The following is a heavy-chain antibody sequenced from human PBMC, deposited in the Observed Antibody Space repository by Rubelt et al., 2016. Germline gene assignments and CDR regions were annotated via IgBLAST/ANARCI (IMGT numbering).Heavy chain of an antibody. D-gene: IGHD6-13*01. Sequence: QLQESGPGLVKPSETLSLTCTVSGGSISSSSYYWGWIRQPPGKGLEWIGTVYYSGSTYYNPSLKSRVTISVDTSKNQFSLKLSSVTAADTAVYYCATTAADLYNWFDPWGQGTLVTVSS. CDR1: GGSISSSSYY. V-gene: IGHV4-39*01. CDR3: ATTAADLYNWFDP. J-gene: IGHJ5*02. CDR2: VYYSGST.